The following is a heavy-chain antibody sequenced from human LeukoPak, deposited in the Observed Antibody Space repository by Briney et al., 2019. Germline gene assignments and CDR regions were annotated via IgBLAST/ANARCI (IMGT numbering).Heavy chain of an antibody. CDR1: GGTFSSYA. CDR3: ARLDEYRSSSRYYGMDV. Sequence: GASVKVSCKASGGTFSSYAISWVRQAPGQGLEWMGGIIPIFGTANYALKFQGRVTIIADESTSTAYMELSSLRSEDTAVYYCARLDEYRSSSRYYGMDVWGQGTTVTVSS. D-gene: IGHD6-6*01. V-gene: IGHV1-69*13. CDR2: IIPIFGTA. J-gene: IGHJ6*02.